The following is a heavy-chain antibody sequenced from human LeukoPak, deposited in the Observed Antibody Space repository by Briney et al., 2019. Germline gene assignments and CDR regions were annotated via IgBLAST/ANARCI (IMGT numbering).Heavy chain of an antibody. V-gene: IGHV4-34*01. CDR1: GGSFSGYY. Sequence: PSETLSLTCAVYGGSFSGYYWSRIRQPPGKGLEWIGEINHSGSTNYNPSLKSRVTISVDTSKNQFSLKLSSVTAADTAVYYCARGEPRYLRYCSSTSCYGGAFDIWGQGTMVTVSS. CDR3: ARGEPRYLRYCSSTSCYGGAFDI. CDR2: INHSGST. D-gene: IGHD2-2*01. J-gene: IGHJ3*02.